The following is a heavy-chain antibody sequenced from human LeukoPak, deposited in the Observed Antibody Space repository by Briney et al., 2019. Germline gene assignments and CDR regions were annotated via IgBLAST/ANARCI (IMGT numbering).Heavy chain of an antibody. D-gene: IGHD6-13*01. CDR2: VNNDGSST. Sequence: PGGSLRLSCAPSGFTFTSYWMHWVRQVPGKGLVWVSRVNNDGSSTIYADSVKGRFTISRDNAKNTLYLQMNSLRAEDTAVYYCARALAAAGTGGYLWGQGTLVTVSS. CDR1: GFTFTSYW. CDR3: ARALAAAGTGGYL. V-gene: IGHV3-74*01. J-gene: IGHJ4*02.